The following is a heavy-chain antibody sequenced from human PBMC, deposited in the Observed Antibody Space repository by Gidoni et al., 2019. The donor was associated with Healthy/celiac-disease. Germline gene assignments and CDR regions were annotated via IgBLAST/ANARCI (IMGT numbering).Heavy chain of an antibody. D-gene: IGHD6-19*01. CDR3: TRDRIAVAPGDYYYGMDV. CDR1: GSTFGYYA. V-gene: IGHV3-49*04. J-gene: IGHJ6*02. Sequence: EVQLVESGGGLVQPGRSLRLSCTASGSTFGYYAMSWVRQAPGKGLELVGFIRSKAYGGTTEYAASVKGRFTISRDDSKSIAYLQMNSLKTEDTAVYYCTRDRIAVAPGDYYYGMDVWGQGTTVTVSS. CDR2: IRSKAYGGTT.